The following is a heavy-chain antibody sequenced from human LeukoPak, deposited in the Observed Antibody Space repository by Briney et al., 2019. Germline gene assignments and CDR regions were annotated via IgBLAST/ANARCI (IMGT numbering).Heavy chain of an antibody. CDR2: IDKKDNFYPT. J-gene: IGHJ5*02. CDR1: GFTFSGSA. V-gene: IGHV3-73*01. Sequence: GGSLKLSCAASGFTFSGSAIHWVRQSSGKGLEWVGHIDKKDNFYPTTSAVSVTGRFTMSRDDSKNTAYLQMNSLKTEDTALYYCTRDSGTYNGLDPWGQGTLVTVSS. D-gene: IGHD1-26*01. CDR3: TRDSGTYNGLDP.